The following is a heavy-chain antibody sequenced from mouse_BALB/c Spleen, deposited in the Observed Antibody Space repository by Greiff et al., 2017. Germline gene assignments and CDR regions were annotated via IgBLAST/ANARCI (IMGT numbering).Heavy chain of an antibody. J-gene: IGHJ3*01. CDR1: GYTFSSYW. Sequence: VQLQQSGAELMKPGASVKISCKATGYTFSSYWIEWVKQRPGHGLEWIGEILPGSGSTNYNEKFKGKATFTADTSSNTAYMQLSSLTSEDSAVYYCARRNYGYAAWFAYWGQGTLVTVSA. D-gene: IGHD1-2*01. CDR2: ILPGSGST. V-gene: IGHV1-9*01. CDR3: ARRNYGYAAWFAY.